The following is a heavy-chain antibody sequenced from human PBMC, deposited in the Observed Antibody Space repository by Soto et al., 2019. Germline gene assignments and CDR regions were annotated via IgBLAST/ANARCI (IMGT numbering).Heavy chain of an antibody. CDR2: IIPILDAV. J-gene: IGHJ4*02. CDR1: GGTFSNYA. D-gene: IGHD3-10*01. CDR3: ARDRNFYGSGSSPPDFGY. Sequence: PGASVKVSFKASGGTFSNYAISWVRQAPGQGLEWRGGIIPILDAVFYAPKFQGRVTITADESTSTAHIQLSSMRSEDTAMYYCARDRNFYGSGSSPPDFGYWGQGTLVNVSS. V-gene: IGHV1-69*13.